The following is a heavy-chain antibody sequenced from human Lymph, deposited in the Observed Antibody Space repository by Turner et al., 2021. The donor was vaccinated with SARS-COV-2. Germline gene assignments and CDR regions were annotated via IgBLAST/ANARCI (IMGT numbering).Heavy chain of an antibody. Sequence: QVQLQESGPGLVKPSETLSLTCPVSGGSFTSSSYYWGWIRQPPGKGREWIGNIYSSGSTYYNPSLKSRVTISVDTSKNQFSLKLSSVTAADTAVYYCARQGWLRGYFDYWSQGTLVTVSS. D-gene: IGHD5-18*01. CDR3: ARQGWLRGYFDY. J-gene: IGHJ4*02. V-gene: IGHV4-39*01. CDR1: GGSFTSSSYY. CDR2: IYSSGST.